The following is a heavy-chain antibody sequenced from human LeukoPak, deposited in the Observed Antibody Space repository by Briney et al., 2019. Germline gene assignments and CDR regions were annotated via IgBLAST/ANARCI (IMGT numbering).Heavy chain of an antibody. Sequence: PSETLSLTCAVSGGSISSGGYYWSWIRQPPGKGLEWIGYIYYSGSTNYNPSLKSRVTISVDTSKNQFSLKLSSVTAADTAVYYCARDQGPLAYCGGDCYSGWFDPWGQGTLVTVSS. CDR2: IYYSGST. CDR1: GGSISSGGYY. D-gene: IGHD2-21*02. V-gene: IGHV4-61*08. CDR3: ARDQGPLAYCGGDCYSGWFDP. J-gene: IGHJ5*02.